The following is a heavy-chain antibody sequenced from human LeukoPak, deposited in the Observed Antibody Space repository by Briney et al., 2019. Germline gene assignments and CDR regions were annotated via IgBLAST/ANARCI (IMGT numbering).Heavy chain of an antibody. D-gene: IGHD6-19*01. CDR3: ARGVSSGWPDY. Sequence: SETLSLTCTASGGTISSYYWSWIRQPPGKGLEWIGYIYYSGSTNYNPSLKSRVTISVDTSKNQFSLKLSSVTAADTAVYYCARGVSSGWPDYWGQGTLVTVSS. CDR1: GGTISSYY. V-gene: IGHV4-59*01. J-gene: IGHJ4*02. CDR2: IYYSGST.